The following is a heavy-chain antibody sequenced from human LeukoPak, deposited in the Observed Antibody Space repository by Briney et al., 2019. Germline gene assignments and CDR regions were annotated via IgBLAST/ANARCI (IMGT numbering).Heavy chain of an antibody. Sequence: PGGSLRLSRAASGFSVSSHYLSWVRQAPGKGLDWVSIIYSRGSIYYADSVKGRFTISRDSSNNTLYLQMNSLKAEDTAVYFCARGVRGWYDGAYDLWGQGTMVAVSS. CDR2: IYSRGSI. CDR3: ARGVRGWYDGAYDL. V-gene: IGHV3-66*01. D-gene: IGHD6-19*01. J-gene: IGHJ3*01. CDR1: GFSVSSHY.